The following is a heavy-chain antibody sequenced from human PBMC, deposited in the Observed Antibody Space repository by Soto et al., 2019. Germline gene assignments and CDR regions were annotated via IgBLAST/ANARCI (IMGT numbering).Heavy chain of an antibody. V-gene: IGHV4-59*01. CDR3: ARDGYNSYSFDF. CDR2: ISDSGSA. D-gene: IGHD5-12*01. Sequence: LSLTCTVSGASLDDFYWSWIRQPPGKAPEWIAYISDSGSANYNPSLRSRVIISVDTSNNQFSLKLTSVTAADTAVYYCARDGYNSYSFDFWGQGTLVTVSS. J-gene: IGHJ4*02. CDR1: GASLDDFY.